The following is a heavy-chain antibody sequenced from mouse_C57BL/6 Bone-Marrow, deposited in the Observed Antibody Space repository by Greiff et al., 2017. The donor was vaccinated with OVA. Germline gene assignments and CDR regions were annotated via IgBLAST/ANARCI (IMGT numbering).Heavy chain of an antibody. CDR2: IYPGSGST. D-gene: IGHD3-2*02. J-gene: IGHJ2*01. Sequence: VQLQQPGAELAKPGASVKMSCKASGYTFTSYWITWVKQRPGQGLEWIGDIYPGSGSTNYNEKFKSKATLTVDTSSSTAYMQLSSLTSEDSAVYYCARRGGRPYYFDYWGQGTTLTVSS. V-gene: IGHV1-55*01. CDR3: ARRGGRPYYFDY. CDR1: GYTFTSYW.